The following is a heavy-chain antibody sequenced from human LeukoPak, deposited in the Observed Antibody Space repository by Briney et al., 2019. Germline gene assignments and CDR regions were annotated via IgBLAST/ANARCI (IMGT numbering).Heavy chain of an antibody. CDR2: IYYSGST. Sequence: PSETLSLTCTVSGGSISSYYWSWIRQPPGKGLEWIGYIYYSGSTNYNPSLKSRVTISVDTSKNQFSLKLSSVTAADTAVYYCARAGGNEEFDYWGQGTLVTVSS. D-gene: IGHD4-23*01. V-gene: IGHV4-59*01. CDR3: ARAGGNEEFDY. CDR1: GGSISSYY. J-gene: IGHJ4*02.